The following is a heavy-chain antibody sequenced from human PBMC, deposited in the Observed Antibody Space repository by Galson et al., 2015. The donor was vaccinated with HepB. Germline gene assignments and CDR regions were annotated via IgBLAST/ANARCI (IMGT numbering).Heavy chain of an antibody. CDR1: GYTFTSYY. Sequence: SVKVSCKASGYTFTSYYMHWVRQAPGQGLEWMGIINPSGGSTSYAQKFQGRVTMTRDTSTSTVYMELSSLRSEDTAVYYCARDIHSRGDYRVFDYWGQGTLVTVSS. D-gene: IGHD4-17*01. J-gene: IGHJ4*02. CDR3: ARDIHSRGDYRVFDY. CDR2: INPSGGST. V-gene: IGHV1-46*03.